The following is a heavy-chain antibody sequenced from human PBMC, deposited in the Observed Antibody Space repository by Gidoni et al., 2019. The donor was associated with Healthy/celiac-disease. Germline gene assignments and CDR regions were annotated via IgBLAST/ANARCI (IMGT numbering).Heavy chain of an antibody. Sequence: QVQLQESGPGLVKPSQTLSLTCTVSGGSISSGGYYWSWIRQHPGKGLEWIGYIYYSGSTYYNPSLKSRVTISVDTSKNQFSLKLSSVPAAETAVYYCATFGGYCSSTSCYAGWFDPWGQGTLVTVSS. J-gene: IGHJ5*02. CDR2: IYYSGST. V-gene: IGHV4-31*03. D-gene: IGHD2-2*01. CDR1: GGSISSGGYY. CDR3: ATFGGYCSSTSCYAGWFDP.